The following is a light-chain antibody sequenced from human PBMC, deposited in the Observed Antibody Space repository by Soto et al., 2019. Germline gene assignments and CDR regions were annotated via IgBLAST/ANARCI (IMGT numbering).Light chain of an antibody. CDR1: QSFSSSY. CDR3: QHYGSALFT. Sequence: EIVLTQSPGTLSLSPGERATLSCRASQSFSSSYLAWYQQKPGQAPRILIYGASSRATGIPDRFSGSGSGTDFTLTISSLEPEDVAVYYCQHYGSALFTFGPGTKVDVK. J-gene: IGKJ3*01. CDR2: GAS. V-gene: IGKV3-20*01.